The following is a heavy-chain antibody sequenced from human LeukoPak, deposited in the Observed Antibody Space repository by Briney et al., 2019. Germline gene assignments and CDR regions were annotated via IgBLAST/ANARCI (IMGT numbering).Heavy chain of an antibody. V-gene: IGHV4-39*07. CDR1: GGSISSSSYY. J-gene: IGHJ5*02. D-gene: IGHD3-3*02. Sequence: PSETLSLTCTVSGGSISSSSYYWGWIRQPPGKGLEWIGSIYYSGSTYYNPSLKSRVTISVDTSKNQFSLKLSSVTAADTAVYYCARVLADQRRSFWFDPWGQGTLVTVSS. CDR2: IYYSGST. CDR3: ARVLADQRRSFWFDP.